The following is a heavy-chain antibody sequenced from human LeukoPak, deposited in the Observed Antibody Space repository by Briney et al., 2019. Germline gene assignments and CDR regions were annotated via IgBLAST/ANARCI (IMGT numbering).Heavy chain of an antibody. Sequence: GGSLRLSCAASGFTFSSYAMSWVRQAPGKGLEWVSAISGSGGSTYYADSVKGRFTISRDNSKNTLYLQMNSLRAEDTAVYYCAKDRGYSSSWYKFGFDPWGQGTLVTVS. CDR3: AKDRGYSSSWYKFGFDP. V-gene: IGHV3-23*01. CDR1: GFTFSSYA. CDR2: ISGSGGST. D-gene: IGHD6-13*01. J-gene: IGHJ5*02.